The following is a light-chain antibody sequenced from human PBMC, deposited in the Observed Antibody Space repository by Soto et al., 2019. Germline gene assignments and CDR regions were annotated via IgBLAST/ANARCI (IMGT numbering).Light chain of an antibody. CDR3: QQYNNWPRT. CDR2: GAS. J-gene: IGKJ1*01. V-gene: IGKV3-15*01. CDR1: QSVSSN. Sequence: EIVMTQSPATLSVSPGERATLSCRASQSVSSNLSWYQQKPGQAPRLLIYGASTTATGIPARFSGSASGTEFTLTISSQQSEDFAVYYCQQYNNWPRTFGQGTKVEIK.